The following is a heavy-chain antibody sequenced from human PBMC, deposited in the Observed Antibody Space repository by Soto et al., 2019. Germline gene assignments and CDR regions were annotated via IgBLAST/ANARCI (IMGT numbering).Heavy chain of an antibody. CDR2: IYSGGST. CDR1: GFTVSSNY. J-gene: IGHJ6*02. D-gene: IGHD3-22*01. Sequence: GGSLRLSCAASGFTVSSNYMSWVRQAPGKGLEWVSVIYSGGSTYYADSVKGRFTISRDNSKNTLYLQMNSLRAEDTAVYYCASFRITMIVVVPGYGMDVWGQGTTVTVSS. V-gene: IGHV3-66*01. CDR3: ASFRITMIVVVPGYGMDV.